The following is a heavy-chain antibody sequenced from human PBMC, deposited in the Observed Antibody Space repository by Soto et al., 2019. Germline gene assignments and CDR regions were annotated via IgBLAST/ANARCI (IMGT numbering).Heavy chain of an antibody. D-gene: IGHD2-2*01. CDR2: IYYTGST. J-gene: IGHJ6*03. V-gene: IGHV4-39*01. CDR3: ARHDCNSAYCYGPTHTQQYYMDV. CDR1: GGSVSSSSYY. Sequence: PSETLSLTCTVSGGSVSSSSYYWGWIRQPPGKGLEWIGTIYYTGSTYYSPSLKSRVTISVDTSKNQFSLKLSSVTATDTAIYYCARHDCNSAYCYGPTHTQQYYMDVWGKGTTVTVSS.